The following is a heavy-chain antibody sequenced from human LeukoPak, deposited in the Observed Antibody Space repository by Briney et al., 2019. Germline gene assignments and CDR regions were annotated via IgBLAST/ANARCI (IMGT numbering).Heavy chain of an antibody. J-gene: IGHJ4*02. V-gene: IGHV1-8*01. CDR3: ARDLGYCSGGSCYSGDSFDY. CDR1: GYTFTSYD. Sequence: VASVKVSCKASGYTFTSYDINWVRQATGQGLEWMGWMNPNSGNTGYAQKFQGRVTMTRSTAINTAYMELSSLRSEDTAVYYCARDLGYCSGGSCYSGDSFDYWGQGTLVTVSS. CDR2: MNPNSGNT. D-gene: IGHD2-15*01.